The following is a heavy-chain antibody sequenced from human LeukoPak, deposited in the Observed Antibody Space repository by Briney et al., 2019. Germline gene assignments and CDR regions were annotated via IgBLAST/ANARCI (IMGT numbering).Heavy chain of an antibody. V-gene: IGHV1-8*03. CDR1: GYIFIDYE. CDR3: ARGRYMDV. CDR2: MNPKSGDT. J-gene: IGHJ6*03. Sequence: ASVKVSCKASGYIFIDYEINWVRQATGQGLEWMGWMNPKSGDTGYEQKFQGRVTITRDSSISTVYMELSSLRSKDTALCYCARGRYMDVWGKGTTVTVSS.